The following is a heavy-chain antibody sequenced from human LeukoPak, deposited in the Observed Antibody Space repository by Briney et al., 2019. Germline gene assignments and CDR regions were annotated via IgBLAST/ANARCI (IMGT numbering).Heavy chain of an antibody. D-gene: IGHD1-26*01. Sequence: GGSLRLSCAASGFTFSDYYMSWVRQAPGKGLEWVSVIYSGGSTYYADSVKARFTISRDNSKNTLYLQMNSLRAEDTAVYYCARDLGGPDYWGQGTLVTVSS. CDR2: IYSGGST. CDR1: GFTFSDYY. J-gene: IGHJ4*02. CDR3: ARDLGGPDY. V-gene: IGHV3-66*01.